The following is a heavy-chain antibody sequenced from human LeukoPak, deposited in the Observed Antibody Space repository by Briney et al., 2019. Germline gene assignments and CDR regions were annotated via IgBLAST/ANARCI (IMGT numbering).Heavy chain of an antibody. V-gene: IGHV3-48*04. CDR3: ARDPSTFLGGDSHFDY. CDR2: ITPSSSTI. Sequence: GGSLRLSCAASGFTFSSYSVNWVRQAPGKGLEWVSYITPSSSTIYYADSVKGRFTISRDNAKNSLYLQMNSLRAEDTAVYYCARDPSTFLGGDSHFDYWGRGTLVTVSS. J-gene: IGHJ4*02. D-gene: IGHD2-21*02. CDR1: GFTFSSYS.